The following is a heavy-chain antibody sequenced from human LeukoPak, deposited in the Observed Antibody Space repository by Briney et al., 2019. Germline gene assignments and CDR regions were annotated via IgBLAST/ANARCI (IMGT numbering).Heavy chain of an antibody. D-gene: IGHD3-22*01. Sequence: RGSLRLSCAASGFTFSSYSMHWVRQALGKGLEWVSSINSSSSYIYYADTVKGRFTISRDNAKNTLYLQMNSLRAEYPAVYYCARDRADSSGYYYYLTVPWFDPWGQGTLVTVSS. V-gene: IGHV3-21*01. CDR2: INSSSSYI. CDR3: ARDRADSSGYYYYLTVPWFDP. J-gene: IGHJ5*02. CDR1: GFTFSSYS.